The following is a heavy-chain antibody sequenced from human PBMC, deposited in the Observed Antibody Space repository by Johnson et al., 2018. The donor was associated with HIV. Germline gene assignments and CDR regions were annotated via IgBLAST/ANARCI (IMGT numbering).Heavy chain of an antibody. CDR1: GFTFSDYY. D-gene: IGHD2-2*01. CDR3: ARGGLGYQNIHDPFDI. CDR2: IGRSGSTF. Sequence: QVQLVESGGGLVKPGGSLRLSCAASGFTFSDYYMSWIRQAPGKGLEWVSYIGRSGSTFYYADAVKGRFTISRDNAKNSLFLQMNSLRAEDTAVYYCARGGLGYQNIHDPFDIWGQGTMVTVSS. J-gene: IGHJ3*02. V-gene: IGHV3-11*01.